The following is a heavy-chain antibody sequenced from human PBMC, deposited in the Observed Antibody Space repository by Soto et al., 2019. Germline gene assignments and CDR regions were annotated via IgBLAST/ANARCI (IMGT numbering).Heavy chain of an antibody. CDR2: FDPEDGET. D-gene: IGHD1-26*01. CDR3: ARDLAQGGGSAGFDY. V-gene: IGHV1-24*01. Sequence: ASVKVSCKVSGYTLTELSMHWVRQAPGKGLEWMGGFDPEDGETIYAQKFQGRVTMTEDTSTDTAYMELSSLRSDDTAVYYCARDLAQGGGSAGFDYWGQGTLVTVSS. CDR1: GYTLTELS. J-gene: IGHJ4*02.